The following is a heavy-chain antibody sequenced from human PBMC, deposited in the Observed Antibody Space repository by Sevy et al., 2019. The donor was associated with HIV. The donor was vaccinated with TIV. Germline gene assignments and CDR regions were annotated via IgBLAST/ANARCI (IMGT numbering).Heavy chain of an antibody. CDR2: IKGKIYDGTI. J-gene: IGHJ4*02. V-gene: IGHV3-15*01. CDR1: GFTFSNAW. D-gene: IGHD6-13*01. Sequence: GGSLRLSCAASGFTFSNAWMSWVRQAPGKGLEWVGRIKGKIYDGTIDYAAPVKGRFSISRDDSKNTLYLQMNSLKTEDIAVYYCTTASWSQEDYYNYWGQGTLVTVSS. CDR3: TTASWSQEDYYNY.